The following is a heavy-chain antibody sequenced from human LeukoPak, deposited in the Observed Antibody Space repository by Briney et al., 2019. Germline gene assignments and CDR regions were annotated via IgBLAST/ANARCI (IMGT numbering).Heavy chain of an antibody. CDR2: ISGSGGST. CDR1: GFTFSSYA. CDR3: AREAVMPVAPVKIGTSDRPLYEYYGLDV. Sequence: GGSLRLSCAASGFTFSSYAMSWVRQAPGKGPEWVSAISGSGGSTHYADSVKGRFTISRDNSKNTLYLQMNSLRADDTAVYYCAREAVMPVAPVKIGTSDRPLYEYYGLDVWGQGTTVTVS. V-gene: IGHV3-23*01. D-gene: IGHD1/OR15-1a*01. J-gene: IGHJ6*02.